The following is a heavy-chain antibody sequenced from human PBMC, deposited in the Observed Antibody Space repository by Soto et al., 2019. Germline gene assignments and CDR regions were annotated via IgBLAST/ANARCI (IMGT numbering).Heavy chain of an antibody. V-gene: IGHV4-31*03. D-gene: IGHD1-26*01. J-gene: IGHJ4*02. CDR1: GGSISSGGYY. CDR2: IYYSGST. Sequence: TLSLTCTVSGGSISSGGYYWSWIRQHPGKGLEWIGYIYYSGSTYYNPSLKSRVTISVDTSKNQFSLKLSSVTAADTAVYYCARVYVGALSLAITGYFDYWGQGTLVTVSS. CDR3: ARVYVGALSLAITGYFDY.